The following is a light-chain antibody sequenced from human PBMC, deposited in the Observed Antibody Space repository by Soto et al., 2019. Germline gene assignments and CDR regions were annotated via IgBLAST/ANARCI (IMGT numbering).Light chain of an antibody. CDR1: QTVSSN. J-gene: IGKJ1*01. CDR2: GAS. CDR3: QQYNTWPRT. Sequence: EIVMTQSPVTLSVSPGERATLSCRASQTVSSNLAWYQHKPGQAPRLLIYGASTRATDFTARFSGSGSGTEFTLTISSLQSEDIAVYYCQQYNTWPRTLGQGTKVEIK. V-gene: IGKV3-15*01.